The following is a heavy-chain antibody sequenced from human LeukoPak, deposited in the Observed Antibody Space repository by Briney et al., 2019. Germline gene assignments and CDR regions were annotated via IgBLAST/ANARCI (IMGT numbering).Heavy chain of an antibody. J-gene: IGHJ4*02. CDR2: ISYDGSNK. Sequence: GGSLRLSCAASGFTFSSYAMHWVRQAPGKGLEWVAVISYDGSNKYYADSVKGRFTISRDNSKNTLYLQMNSLRAEDTAVYYCARDRGYSGYDPPRFDYWGQGTLVTVSS. D-gene: IGHD5-12*01. V-gene: IGHV3-30-3*01. CDR3: ARDRGYSGYDPPRFDY. CDR1: GFTFSSYA.